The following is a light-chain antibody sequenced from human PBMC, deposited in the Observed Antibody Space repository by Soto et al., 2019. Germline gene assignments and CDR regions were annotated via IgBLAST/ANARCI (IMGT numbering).Light chain of an antibody. V-gene: IGKV3-15*01. CDR3: LQYHYWPWT. J-gene: IGKJ1*01. Sequence: DILMSQSPATLSVYHGTRVSLSWIASQSVTNKLAWYQQRPGQPPRLLLYDASTRATGVPATFSGSGSGTDFTLTISSLQSEDLGVYYCLQYHYWPWTFGQGTKVDIK. CDR1: QSVTNK. CDR2: DAS.